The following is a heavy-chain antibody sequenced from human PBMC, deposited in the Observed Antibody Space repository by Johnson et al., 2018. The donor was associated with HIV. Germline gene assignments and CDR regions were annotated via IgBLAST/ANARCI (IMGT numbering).Heavy chain of an antibody. D-gene: IGHD1-26*01. CDR2: IRFDGSNK. J-gene: IGHJ3*01. CDR1: GFTFSSYG. CDR3: AKDRASVWYSGSYLVD. Sequence: VHLVESGGGVVQPGGSLRLSCAASGFTFSSYGMHWVRQAPGKGLEWVAFIRFDGSNKYYTDSVKGRFTISRDNSKNTLYMQMNSLRADDTAVYYCAKDRASVWYSGSYLVDWGQGTMVTVSS. V-gene: IGHV3-30*02.